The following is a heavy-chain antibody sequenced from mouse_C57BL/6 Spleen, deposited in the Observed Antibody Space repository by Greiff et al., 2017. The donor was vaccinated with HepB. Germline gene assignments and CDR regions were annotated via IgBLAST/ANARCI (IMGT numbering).Heavy chain of an antibody. CDR2: ISYSGST. J-gene: IGHJ2*01. CDR3: AKTARIKY. CDR1: GYSITSGYG. D-gene: IGHD1-2*01. V-gene: IGHV3-2*02. Sequence: DVQLQESGPGLVKPSQSLSLTCTVTGYSITSGYGWNWIRQFPGNQLEWMGYISYSGSTNYNPSLKSRISITRDTSKNQFFLQLNSVTTEATATYYCAKTARIKYWGQGTTLTVSS.